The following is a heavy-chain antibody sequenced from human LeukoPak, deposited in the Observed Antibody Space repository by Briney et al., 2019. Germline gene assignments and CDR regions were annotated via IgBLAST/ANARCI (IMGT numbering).Heavy chain of an antibody. CDR2: INHSGST. CDR1: GGSFSGYY. Sequence: PSETLSLTCAVYGGSFSGYYWSWIRQPPGKGLEWIGEINHSGSTNYNPSLKSRVTISVDTSKNQFSLKLSSVTAADTAVYYCARVAANVPAATTSWFDPWGQGTLVTVSS. V-gene: IGHV4-34*01. D-gene: IGHD2-2*01. CDR3: ARVAANVPAATTSWFDP. J-gene: IGHJ5*02.